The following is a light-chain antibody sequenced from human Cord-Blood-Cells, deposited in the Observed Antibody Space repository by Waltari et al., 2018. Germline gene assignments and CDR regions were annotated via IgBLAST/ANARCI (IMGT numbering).Light chain of an antibody. CDR1: SSDVGGYNS. CDR2: DVS. CDR3: CSYAGSYTWV. J-gene: IGLJ3*02. V-gene: IGLV2-11*01. Sequence: HSALTQPRPVSGSPGQSVPISCPGTSSDVGGYNSVPWYQQHPGKAPKLMIYDVSKRPSGVPDRFSGSKSGNTASLTISGLQAEDEADYYCCSYAGSYTWVFGGGTKLTVL.